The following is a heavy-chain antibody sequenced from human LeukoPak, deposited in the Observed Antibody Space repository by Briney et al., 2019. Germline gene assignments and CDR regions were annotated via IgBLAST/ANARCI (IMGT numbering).Heavy chain of an antibody. CDR3: ARGRRWLQGVFDY. J-gene: IGHJ4*02. Sequence: SETLSLTCAVYGGSFSGYFWSWIRQPPGKGLEWIGEINHSGSTNYNPSLKSRVTISVDTSKNQFSLKLSSVTAADTAVYYCARGRRWLQGVFDYWGQGTLVTVSS. CDR2: INHSGST. V-gene: IGHV4-34*01. D-gene: IGHD5-24*01. CDR1: GGSFSGYF.